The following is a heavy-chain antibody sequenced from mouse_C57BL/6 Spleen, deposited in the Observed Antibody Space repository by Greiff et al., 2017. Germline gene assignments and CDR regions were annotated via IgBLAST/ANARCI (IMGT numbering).Heavy chain of an antibody. D-gene: IGHD2-4*01. CDR3: ARRGIYCDYDGFAY. CDR1: GYAFSSYW. V-gene: IGHV1-80*01. J-gene: IGHJ3*01. Sequence: VQLQQSGAELVKPGASVKISCKASGYAFSSYWMNWVKQRPGKGLECIGQIYPGDGDTNYNGKFKGKATLTADKPSSTAYMQLSGLTSEDSAVYFCARRGIYCDYDGFAYWGQGTLVTVSA. CDR2: IYPGDGDT.